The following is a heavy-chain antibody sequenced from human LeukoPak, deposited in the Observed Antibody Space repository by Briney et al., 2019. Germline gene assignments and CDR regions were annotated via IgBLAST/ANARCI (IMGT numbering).Heavy chain of an antibody. CDR2: ISSSSSYI. V-gene: IGHV3-21*04. CDR1: GFTFSSYS. J-gene: IGHJ4*02. D-gene: IGHD3-22*01. CDR3: ARDFYNSSGPLTVNRGDY. Sequence: GGSLRLSCAASGFTFSSYSMNWVRQAPGKGLEWVSSISSSSSYIYHADSVKGRFTISRDNAKNSLYLQMNSLRAEDTAVYYCARDFYNSSGPLTVNRGDYWGQGTLVTVSP.